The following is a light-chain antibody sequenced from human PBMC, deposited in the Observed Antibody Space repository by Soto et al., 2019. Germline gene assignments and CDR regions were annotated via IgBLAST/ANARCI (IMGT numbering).Light chain of an antibody. Sequence: EIVVTQSQSTLSVSPGSRPTLACRASQSVSSYLAWYQQKPGQAPRLLXYDASNRATGIPARFSGSGSGTDFTLTISSLEPEDFAVYYCHQRQYWPPITFGQGTRLEIK. V-gene: IGKV3-11*01. CDR2: DAS. CDR3: HQRQYWPPIT. J-gene: IGKJ5*01. CDR1: QSVSSY.